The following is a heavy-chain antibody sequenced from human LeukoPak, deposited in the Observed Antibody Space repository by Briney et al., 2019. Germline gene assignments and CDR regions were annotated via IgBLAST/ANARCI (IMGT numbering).Heavy chain of an antibody. Sequence: ASVKVSCKASGYTFTGYYMHWVRQAPGQGLEWMGWINPNSGDTNSAQNFQGRVTMTRDTSISTAYMELSRLRSDDTAVYYCARVDYDDYLGNFDYWGQGTLVTVSS. V-gene: IGHV1-2*02. CDR2: INPNSGDT. J-gene: IGHJ4*02. CDR1: GYTFTGYY. D-gene: IGHD4-17*01. CDR3: ARVDYDDYLGNFDY.